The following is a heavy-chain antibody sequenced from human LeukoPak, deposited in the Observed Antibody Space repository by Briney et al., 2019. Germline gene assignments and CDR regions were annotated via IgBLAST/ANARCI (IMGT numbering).Heavy chain of an antibody. V-gene: IGHV1-2*06. CDR3: ARGIAGYSSGHYFDY. CDR1: GYTFTGYY. CDR2: INPNSGGT. Sequence: GASVKVSCKTSGYTFTGYYMHWVRQAPGQGLEWMGRINPNSGGTNYAQKFQGRVTTTRDTSISTAYMELSRLRSDDTAVYYCARGIAGYSSGHYFDYWGQGTLVTVSS. J-gene: IGHJ4*02. D-gene: IGHD6-19*01.